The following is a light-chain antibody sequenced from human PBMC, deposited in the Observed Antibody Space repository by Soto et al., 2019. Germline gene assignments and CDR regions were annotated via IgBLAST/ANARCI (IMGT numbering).Light chain of an antibody. J-gene: IGLJ3*02. V-gene: IGLV2-14*03. CDR3: GSYTSATTWV. CDR1: SSDIGRYNY. Sequence: QSALTQPASVSGSPGQSITISCTGTSSDIGRYNYVSWYQQLPGKAPKLIIYEVNKRPSGVSDRFSGSKSGNAASLTISGLQTDDEADYHCGSYTSATTWVFGGRTKLTVL. CDR2: EVN.